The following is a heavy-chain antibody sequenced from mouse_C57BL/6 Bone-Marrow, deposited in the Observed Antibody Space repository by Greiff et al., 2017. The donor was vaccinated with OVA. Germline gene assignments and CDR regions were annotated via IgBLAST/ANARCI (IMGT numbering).Heavy chain of an antibody. Sequence: EVHLVESGGGLVKPGGSLKLSCAASGFTFSSYAMSWVRQTPEKRLEWVATISDGGSSTYYPDNVKGRFTISRDNAKNNLYLQMSHLKSADTAMYYCARFGLERDYWGQGTTLTVSS. CDR2: ISDGGSST. V-gene: IGHV5-4*01. D-gene: IGHD4-1*01. J-gene: IGHJ2*01. CDR1: GFTFSSYA. CDR3: ARFGLERDY.